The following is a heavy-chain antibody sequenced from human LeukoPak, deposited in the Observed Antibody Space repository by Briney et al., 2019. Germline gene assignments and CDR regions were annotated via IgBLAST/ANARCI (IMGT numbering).Heavy chain of an antibody. Sequence: SGTLSLTCAVSGGSISSSNWWSWVRQPPGKGLEWIGEIYHSGSTNYNPSLKSRVTISVDKSKNQFSLKLSSVTAADTAVYYCARDLRSADGSYPSGAFDIWGQGTMVTVSS. CDR2: IYHSGST. CDR3: ARDLRSADGSYPSGAFDI. J-gene: IGHJ3*02. CDR1: GGSISSSNW. D-gene: IGHD1-26*01. V-gene: IGHV4-4*02.